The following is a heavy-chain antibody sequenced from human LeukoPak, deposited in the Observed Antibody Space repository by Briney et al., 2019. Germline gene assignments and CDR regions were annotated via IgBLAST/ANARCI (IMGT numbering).Heavy chain of an antibody. Sequence: VASVKVSCKASGYTFTGYYMHWVRQAPGQGLEWMGWINPNSGGTNYAQKFQGRVTMTRDTSISTAYMELSSLRSEDTAVYYCASLSYSGSYYTPYFDYWGQGTLVTVSS. CDR3: ASLSYSGSYYTPYFDY. CDR2: INPNSGGT. D-gene: IGHD1-26*01. V-gene: IGHV1-2*02. CDR1: GYTFTGYY. J-gene: IGHJ4*02.